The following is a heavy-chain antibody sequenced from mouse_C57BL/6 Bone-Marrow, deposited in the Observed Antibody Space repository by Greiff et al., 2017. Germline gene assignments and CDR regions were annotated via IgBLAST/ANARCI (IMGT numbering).Heavy chain of an antibody. CDR3: ARFYYGYDGWFAY. CDR1: GYTFTSYG. Sequence: VKLMESGAELARPGASVKLSCKASGYTFTSYGISWVKQRTGQGLEWIGEIYPRSGNPYYNEKFKGKATLTADKSYSTAYTELRSLTSEDSAVYFCARFYYGYDGWFAYWGQGTLVTVSA. D-gene: IGHD2-2*01. CDR2: IYPRSGNP. J-gene: IGHJ3*01. V-gene: IGHV1-81*01.